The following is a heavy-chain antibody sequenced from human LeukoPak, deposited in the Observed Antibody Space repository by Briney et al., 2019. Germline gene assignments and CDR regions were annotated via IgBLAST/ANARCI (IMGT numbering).Heavy chain of an antibody. Sequence: GGSLRLSCAASGFTVSSNSMRGVRLAPGKGLQWVSVIYFCGCTYYADSVKGRFTISRDNAKNSLYLQMNSLRAEDTAVYYCARGPDGYCSGGSCLQYYFDYWGQGTLVTVSS. CDR3: ARGPDGYCSGGSCLQYYFDY. J-gene: IGHJ4*02. CDR1: GFTVSSNS. CDR2: IYFCGCT. D-gene: IGHD2-15*01. V-gene: IGHV3-66*01.